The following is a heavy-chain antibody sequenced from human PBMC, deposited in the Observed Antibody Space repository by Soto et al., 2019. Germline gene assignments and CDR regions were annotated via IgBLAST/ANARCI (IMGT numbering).Heavy chain of an antibody. CDR3: ARVPVFGVPEDPAFDY. Sequence: QVQLQESGPGLVKPSQTLSLTCTVSGGSISSGDYYWSWIRQPPGKGLEWIGYIYYSGSTYYNPSLKSRVTISVDTSKNQFSLKLSSVTAADTAVYYCARVPVFGVPEDPAFDYWGQGTLVTVSS. CDR1: GGSISSGDYY. CDR2: IYYSGST. V-gene: IGHV4-30-4*01. D-gene: IGHD3-3*01. J-gene: IGHJ4*02.